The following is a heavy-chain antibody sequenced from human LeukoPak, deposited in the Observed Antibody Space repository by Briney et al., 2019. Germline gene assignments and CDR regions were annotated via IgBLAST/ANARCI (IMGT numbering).Heavy chain of an antibody. CDR3: ARVPYYYDSSGYQGRYYYYGMDV. CDR1: GGSIRNYY. D-gene: IGHD3-22*01. V-gene: IGHV4-59*01. J-gene: IGHJ6*02. Sequence: PSETLSLTCTVSGGSIRNYYWSWIRQPPGKGLEWIGYIYSSGSTNYNPSLKSRGTITVDMSKEQFSLKLSSVTAADTAVYYCARVPYYYDSSGYQGRYYYYGMDVWGQGTTVTVSS. CDR2: IYSSGST.